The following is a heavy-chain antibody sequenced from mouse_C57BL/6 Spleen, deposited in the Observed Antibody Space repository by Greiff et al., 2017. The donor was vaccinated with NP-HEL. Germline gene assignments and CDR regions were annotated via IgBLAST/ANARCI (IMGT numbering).Heavy chain of an antibody. Sequence: QVQLQQSGAELVRPGASVKLSCKASGYTFTDYYINWVKQRPGQGLEWIARIYPGSGNTYYNEKFKGKATLTAEKSSSTAYMQLSSLTSEDSAVYFCARSYGSRDPFAYWGQGTLVTVSA. D-gene: IGHD1-1*01. CDR1: GYTFTDYY. CDR3: ARSYGSRDPFAY. CDR2: IYPGSGNT. V-gene: IGHV1-76*01. J-gene: IGHJ3*01.